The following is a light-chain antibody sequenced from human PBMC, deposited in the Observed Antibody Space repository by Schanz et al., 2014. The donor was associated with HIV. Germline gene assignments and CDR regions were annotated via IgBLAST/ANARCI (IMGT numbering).Light chain of an antibody. CDR3: LQYNDYAYT. CDR2: EAS. Sequence: DIQLTQSPSTLSTSVGDTVTITCRASQTISGWLAWYQQKPGQAPNILISEASTLESGVPPRFSGSGSGTEFTLTISSLQPDDFATYYCLQYNDYAYTFGQGTKLEIK. V-gene: IGKV1-5*03. J-gene: IGKJ2*01. CDR1: QTISGW.